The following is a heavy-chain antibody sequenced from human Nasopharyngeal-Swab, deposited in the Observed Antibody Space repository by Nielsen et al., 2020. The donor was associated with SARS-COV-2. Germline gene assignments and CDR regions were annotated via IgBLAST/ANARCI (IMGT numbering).Heavy chain of an antibody. D-gene: IGHD2-15*01. CDR2: IYHSGST. CDR1: GGSISSGGYS. CDR3: ARVAVVVSYYYYGMDV. V-gene: IGHV4-30-2*01. Sequence: SETLSLTCAVSGGSISSGGYSWSWIRQPPGKGLEWIGYIYHSGSTYYNPSLKSRVTISVDRSKNQFSLKLSSVTAADTAVYYCARVAVVVSYYYYGMDVWGQGTTVTVSS. J-gene: IGHJ6*02.